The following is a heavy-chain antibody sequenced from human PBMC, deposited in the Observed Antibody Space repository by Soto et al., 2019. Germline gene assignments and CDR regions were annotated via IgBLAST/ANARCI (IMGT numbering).Heavy chain of an antibody. CDR2: ITYNGDT. Sequence: ASVKVSCKASGYTFTSYGISWVRQAPGQGLEWMGWITYNGDTNYPQKLQGRVTMTADTSTSTAYMELRSLRSDDTAVYYCARAVVTSEGVFDSWGEGTLVTVS. CDR1: GYTFTSYG. CDR3: ARAVVTSEGVFDS. J-gene: IGHJ4*02. D-gene: IGHD3-22*01. V-gene: IGHV1-18*01.